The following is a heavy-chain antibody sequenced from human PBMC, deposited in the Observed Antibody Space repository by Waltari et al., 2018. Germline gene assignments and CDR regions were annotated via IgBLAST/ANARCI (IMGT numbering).Heavy chain of an antibody. CDR2: IKSKTDGGTT. D-gene: IGHD3-9*01. J-gene: IGHJ4*02. V-gene: IGHV3-15*07. CDR3: TTSNDILTGYFDY. CDR1: SNAW. Sequence: SNAWMNWVRQAPGKGLEWVGRIKSKTDGGTTDYAAPVKGRFTISRDDSKNTLYLQMNSLKTEDTAVYYCTTSNDILTGYFDYWGQGTLVTVSS.